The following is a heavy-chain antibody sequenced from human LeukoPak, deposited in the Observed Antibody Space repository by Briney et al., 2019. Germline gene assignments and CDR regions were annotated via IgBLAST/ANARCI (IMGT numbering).Heavy chain of an antibody. Sequence: PGGSLRLSCAASGFTFSSYSMNWVRQAQGKGLEWVSYISSSSSYIYYADSVKGRFTISRDNAKNSLYLQMNSLRAEDTAVYYCARDGGWDSSGYYYRGLDYWGQGTLVTVSS. CDR3: ARDGGWDSSGYYYRGLDY. D-gene: IGHD3-22*01. V-gene: IGHV3-21*01. J-gene: IGHJ4*02. CDR1: GFTFSSYS. CDR2: ISSSSSYI.